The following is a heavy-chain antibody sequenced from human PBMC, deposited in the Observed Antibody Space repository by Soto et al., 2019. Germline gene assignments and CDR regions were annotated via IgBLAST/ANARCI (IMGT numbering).Heavy chain of an antibody. J-gene: IGHJ6*02. CDR2: VNPSGGST. CDR1: GYIFTAYS. Sequence: QVQLVQSGAEVKKPGASVKVSCKASGYIFTAYSMHWVRQAPGQGLEWMGVVNPSGGSTNYAQKFQGRITMTRDTSTSTVYMDLSSLTSEDTAVYYCARPDEGAYGSNHHYYYALDVWGQGTTVTVSS. V-gene: IGHV1-46*01. CDR3: ARPDEGAYGSNHHYYYALDV. D-gene: IGHD1-26*01.